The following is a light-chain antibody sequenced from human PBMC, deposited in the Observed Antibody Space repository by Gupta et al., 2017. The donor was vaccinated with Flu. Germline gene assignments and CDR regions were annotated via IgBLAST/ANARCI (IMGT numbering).Light chain of an antibody. CDR3: SSCTSSTTLV. V-gene: IGLV2-14*01. Sequence: TSTDIGADKYVSWYQQHPGKAPQLLIYDVTNRPSGVSTRFSGSKSGDTASLTISGLQAEDEADYYCSSCTSSTTLVFGGGTRLTVL. J-gene: IGLJ2*01. CDR1: STDIGADKY. CDR2: DVT.